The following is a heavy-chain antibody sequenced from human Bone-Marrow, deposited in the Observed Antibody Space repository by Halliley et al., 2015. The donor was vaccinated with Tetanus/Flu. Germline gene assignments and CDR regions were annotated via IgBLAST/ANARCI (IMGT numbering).Heavy chain of an antibody. Sequence: LRLSCTVSGGSVSSGDSNWSWIRQPPGKGLEWIGFIYYTGSTNYNATLKSRIAMSLDTSKNQFFLSVSSVTAADPAGYYCARDSGLSLGSWGQGTLVTVSS. CDR2: IYYTGST. CDR3: ARDSGLSLGS. D-gene: IGHD3-16*01. V-gene: IGHV4-61*08. CDR1: GGSVSSGDSN. J-gene: IGHJ5*02.